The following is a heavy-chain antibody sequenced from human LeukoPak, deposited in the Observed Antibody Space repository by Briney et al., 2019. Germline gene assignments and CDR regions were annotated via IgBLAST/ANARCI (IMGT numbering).Heavy chain of an antibody. Sequence: SETLSLTCAVYGGSFSGYYWSWIRQPPGKGLEWIGEINHSGSTNYNPSLKSRVTISVDTSKNQFSLKLSSVTAADTAVYYCAAATTDTSFYYYYMDVWGKGTTVTVSS. CDR2: INHSGST. CDR3: AAATTDTSFYYYYMDV. D-gene: IGHD6-13*01. V-gene: IGHV4-34*01. J-gene: IGHJ6*03. CDR1: GGSFSGYY.